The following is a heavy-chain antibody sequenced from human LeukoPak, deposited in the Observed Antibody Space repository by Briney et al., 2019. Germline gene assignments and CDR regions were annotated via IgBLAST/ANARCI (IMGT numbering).Heavy chain of an antibody. D-gene: IGHD4-17*01. Sequence: GESLKISCKGSGYSFTSYWIGWVRQMPGKGLEWMGIIYPGDSDTRYSPSFQGQVTISADKSISTAYLQWSSLKASDTAMYYCARQIRHDYGDYEFDYWGQGTLVTVSS. CDR3: ARQIRHDYGDYEFDY. J-gene: IGHJ4*02. V-gene: IGHV5-51*01. CDR2: IYPGDSDT. CDR1: GYSFTSYW.